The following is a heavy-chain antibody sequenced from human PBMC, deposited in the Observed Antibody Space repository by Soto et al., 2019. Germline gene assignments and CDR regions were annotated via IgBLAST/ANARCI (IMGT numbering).Heavy chain of an antibody. Sequence: SETLSLTCIVSGGSISSSSYYWGWIRQPPGKGLEWIGSIYYSGSTYYNPSLKSRVTISVDTSKNQFSLKLSSVTAADTAVFYCARHRARNWFDPSGRGTLVTVSS. V-gene: IGHV4-39*01. D-gene: IGHD6-6*01. J-gene: IGHJ5*02. CDR3: ARHRARNWFDP. CDR2: IYYSGST. CDR1: GGSISSSSYY.